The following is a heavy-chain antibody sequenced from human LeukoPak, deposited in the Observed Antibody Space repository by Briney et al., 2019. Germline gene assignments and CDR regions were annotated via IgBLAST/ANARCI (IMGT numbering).Heavy chain of an antibody. J-gene: IGHJ4*02. CDR2: ISGSGGST. D-gene: IGHD6-13*01. CDR1: GFTFSSYE. V-gene: IGHV3-23*01. CDR3: AKVPQWSSFRFIDY. Sequence: GGSLRLSCAASGFTFSSYEMNWVRQAPGKGLEWVSAISGSGGSTYYADSVKGRFTISRDNSKNTLYLQMNSLRAEDTAVYYCAKVPQWSSFRFIDYWGQGTLVTVSS.